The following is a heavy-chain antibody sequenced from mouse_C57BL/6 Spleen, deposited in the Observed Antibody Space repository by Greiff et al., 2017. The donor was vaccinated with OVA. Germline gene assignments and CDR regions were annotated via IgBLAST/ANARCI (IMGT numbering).Heavy chain of an antibody. D-gene: IGHD4-1*01. V-gene: IGHV5-17*01. CDR1: GFTFSDYG. Sequence: EVKVVESGGGLVKPGGSLKLSCAASGFTFSDYGMHWVRQAPEKGLEWVAYISSGSSTIYYADTVKGRFTISRDNAKNTLFLQMTSLRSEDTAMYYCARLGGNYFDYWGQGTTLTVSS. CDR3: ARLGGNYFDY. J-gene: IGHJ2*01. CDR2: ISSGSSTI.